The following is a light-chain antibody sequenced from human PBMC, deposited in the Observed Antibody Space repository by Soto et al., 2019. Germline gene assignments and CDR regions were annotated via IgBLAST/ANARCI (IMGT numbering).Light chain of an antibody. Sequence: EIVLTQSRATLSLSPGERASLSCRASQSFSSYFAWYQQKPGQAPRLLIYDASNRATGIPARFSGSGSGTDITLTISSLEPEDFAVYYCQQRSNWLGTFGQGTKLEIK. J-gene: IGKJ2*01. CDR1: QSFSSY. CDR3: QQRSNWLGT. CDR2: DAS. V-gene: IGKV3-11*01.